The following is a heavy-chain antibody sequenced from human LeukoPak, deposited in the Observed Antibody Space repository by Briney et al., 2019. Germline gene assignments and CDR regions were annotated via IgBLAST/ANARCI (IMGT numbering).Heavy chain of an antibody. CDR3: AKDRPNGMDV. J-gene: IGHJ6*02. V-gene: IGHV3-23*01. Sequence: PGGSLRLSCAASGFTFSSYAISWVRQAPGRGLEWVSAIDGNGGSTYYAGSVKGRFTISRDNSKNTLYLQMNSLRAEDTAAYYRAKDRPNGMDVWGQGTTVTVSS. CDR2: IDGNGGST. CDR1: GFTFSSYA.